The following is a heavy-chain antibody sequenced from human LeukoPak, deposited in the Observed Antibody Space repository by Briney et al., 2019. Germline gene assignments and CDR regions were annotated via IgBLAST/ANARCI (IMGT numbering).Heavy chain of an antibody. V-gene: IGHV4-61*02. CDR3: ARGMTTMTTLAGWFDP. Sequence: PSQTLSLTCSVSGGSISSGSYYWSWIRQPAGKGLEWIGRFYSSGSTNYNPSLKSRVTISVDTTKNQFSLKLSSVTAADTAVYYCARGMTTMTTLAGWFDPWGQGTLVTVSS. CDR2: FYSSGST. J-gene: IGHJ5*02. D-gene: IGHD4-17*01. CDR1: GGSISSGSYY.